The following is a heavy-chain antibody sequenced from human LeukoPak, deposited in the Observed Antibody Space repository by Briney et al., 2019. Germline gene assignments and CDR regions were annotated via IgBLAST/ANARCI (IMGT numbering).Heavy chain of an antibody. V-gene: IGHV5-51*01. J-gene: IGHJ4*02. CDR3: ARQSRDGSKTRGYYFDY. D-gene: IGHD3-10*01. Sequence: GESLKISCKGSGYSFTSYWIGWVRQMPGKGLEWMGIIYPGDSDTRYSPSFQGQVTISADKSISTVYLQWSSLKASDTAMYYCARQSRDGSKTRGYYFDYWGQGTLVTVSS. CDR2: IYPGDSDT. CDR1: GYSFTSYW.